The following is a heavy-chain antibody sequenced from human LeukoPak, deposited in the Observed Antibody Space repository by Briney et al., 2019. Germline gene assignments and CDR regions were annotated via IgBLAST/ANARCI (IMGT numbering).Heavy chain of an antibody. CDR2: ISGSGGRT. CDR3: AKDLLAATIDYYFDY. CDR1: GFTFSSYA. V-gene: IGHV3-23*01. J-gene: IGHJ4*02. Sequence: GGSLRLSCAASGFTFSSYAMSWVRQAPGKGLEWVSVISGSGGRTYYADSVKGRFTISRDNSKNTLYVQMNSLRAEDTAVYYCAKDLLAATIDYYFDYWGREPWSPSPQ. D-gene: IGHD5-12*01.